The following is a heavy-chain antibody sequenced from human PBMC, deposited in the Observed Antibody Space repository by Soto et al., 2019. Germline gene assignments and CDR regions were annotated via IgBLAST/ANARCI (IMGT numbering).Heavy chain of an antibody. CDR2: INHSGST. Sequence: SETLSLTCAVYGGSFSGYYWSWIRQPPGKGLEWIGEINHSGSTNYNPSLKSRVTISVDTSKNQFSLKLSSVTAADTAVYYCARGPVLLWFGELTAGWFDPWGQGTLVTVSS. D-gene: IGHD3-10*01. J-gene: IGHJ5*02. CDR1: GGSFSGYY. V-gene: IGHV4-34*01. CDR3: ARGPVLLWFGELTAGWFDP.